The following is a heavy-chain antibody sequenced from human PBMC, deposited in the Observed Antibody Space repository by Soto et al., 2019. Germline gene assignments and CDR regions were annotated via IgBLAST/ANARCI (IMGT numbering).Heavy chain of an antibody. Sequence: SETLSLTCAVYGGSFSGYYWCWIRQPPGKGLEWIGEINHSGSTNYNPSLKSRVTISVDTSKNQFSLKLSSVTAADTAVYYCARARGIAARPGYYYGMDVWGQGTTVTVSS. J-gene: IGHJ6*02. D-gene: IGHD6-6*01. CDR3: ARARGIAARPGYYYGMDV. V-gene: IGHV4-34*01. CDR1: GGSFSGYY. CDR2: INHSGST.